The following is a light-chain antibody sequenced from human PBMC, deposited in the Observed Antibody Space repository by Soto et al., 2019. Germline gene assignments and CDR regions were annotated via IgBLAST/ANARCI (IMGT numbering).Light chain of an antibody. CDR3: QPYNNWPLT. CDR1: QSVSSN. CDR2: DAP. V-gene: IGKV3-15*01. Sequence: EIVMTQSPATLSVSPEERATLSCRASQSVSSNLAWYQQKPGQTPRLLIYDAPSRATGIPAWFSGSGSGTDFTLTISGLQSEDFAVYYCQPYNNWPLTFGGGTNVEIK. J-gene: IGKJ4*01.